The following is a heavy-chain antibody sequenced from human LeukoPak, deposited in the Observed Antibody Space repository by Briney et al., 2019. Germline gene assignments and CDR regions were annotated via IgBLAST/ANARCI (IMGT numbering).Heavy chain of an antibody. CDR3: ARGFPLYYYGSGSYYNNWFDP. V-gene: IGHV1-8*01. CDR1: GYTFTSYD. D-gene: IGHD3-10*01. CDR2: MNPNSGNT. Sequence: GASVKVSCKASGYTFTSYDINWVRQATGQGLEWMGWMNPNSGNTGYAQKFQGRVTMTRNTSISTAYMELSSLRSEDTAVCYCARGFPLYYYGSGSYYNNWFDPWGQGTLVTVSS. J-gene: IGHJ5*02.